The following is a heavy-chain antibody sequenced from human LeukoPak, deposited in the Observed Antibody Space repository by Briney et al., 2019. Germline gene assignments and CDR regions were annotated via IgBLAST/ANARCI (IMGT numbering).Heavy chain of an antibody. CDR1: GDSISSYY. J-gene: IGHJ6*03. CDR2: IYTSGTP. CDR3: AKTIVVVPGARKYYYYMDV. Sequence: SETLSLTCTVSGDSISSYYWSWIRQPAGKGLEWIGRIYTSGTPNYNPSLKSRVTMSVDTSKNQFSLRLSSVTAADTAVYYCAKTIVVVPGARKYYYYMDVWGKGTTVTVSS. V-gene: IGHV4-4*07. D-gene: IGHD2-2*01.